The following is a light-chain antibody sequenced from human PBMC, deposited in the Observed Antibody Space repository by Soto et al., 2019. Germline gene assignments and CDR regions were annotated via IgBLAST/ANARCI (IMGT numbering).Light chain of an antibody. CDR1: QSISSW. V-gene: IGKV1-5*03. CDR2: RAS. J-gene: IGKJ1*01. CDR3: QQYDRASRT. Sequence: DIQMTQSPSTLSASVGDRVIITCRASQSISSWLAWYQQKPGKAPDLLIYRASTLKTGIPSRFSGSGSGTEFTLTSSSLQPDDFATYYCQQYDRASRTFGAGTKVEIK.